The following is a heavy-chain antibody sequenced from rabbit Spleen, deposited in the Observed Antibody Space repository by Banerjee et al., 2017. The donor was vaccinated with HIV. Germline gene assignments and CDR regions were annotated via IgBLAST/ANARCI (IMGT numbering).Heavy chain of an antibody. CDR3: ARDPAYANSSGYYNL. V-gene: IGHV1S47*01. J-gene: IGHJ4*01. CDR1: GFDFSSYG. Sequence: QEQVVESGGGLVQPGGSLKLSCKASGFDFSSYGVSWVRQAPGKGLEWIGYIDPLFGITCYATWVKGRFSISSHNAQNTLYLQLNSLTAADTATYFCARDPAYANSSGYYNLWCPGTLVTV. D-gene: IGHD1-1*01. CDR2: IDPLFGIT.